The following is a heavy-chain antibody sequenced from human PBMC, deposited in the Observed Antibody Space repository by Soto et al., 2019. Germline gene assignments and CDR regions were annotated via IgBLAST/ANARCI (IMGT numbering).Heavy chain of an antibody. D-gene: IGHD1-7*01. Sequence: VGSLRLSGATSGLNFSNYAMSWVRQAPGGGLEWVSSMSGSSSTTYYADSVGGRFTISRDRSKNTLYLQMSSLRAEDTALYYCAKNQERELPRVIDFWGQGTLVTVSS. V-gene: IGHV3-23*01. J-gene: IGHJ4*02. CDR1: GLNFSNYA. CDR2: MSGSSSTT. CDR3: AKNQERELPRVIDF.